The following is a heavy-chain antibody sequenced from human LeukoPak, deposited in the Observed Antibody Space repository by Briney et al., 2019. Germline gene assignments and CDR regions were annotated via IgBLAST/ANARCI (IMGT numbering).Heavy chain of an antibody. Sequence: SETLSLTCTVSGGSISSYYWSWIRQPAGKGLEWIGRIYTSGSTNYNPSLKSRVTMSVDTSKNQFSLKLSSVTAADTAVYYCARAPAGTSPGYYYYYYYMDVWGKGTTVTVSS. CDR2: IYTSGST. J-gene: IGHJ6*03. V-gene: IGHV4-4*07. CDR3: ARAPAGTSPGYYYYYYYMDV. CDR1: GGSISSYY. D-gene: IGHD6-19*01.